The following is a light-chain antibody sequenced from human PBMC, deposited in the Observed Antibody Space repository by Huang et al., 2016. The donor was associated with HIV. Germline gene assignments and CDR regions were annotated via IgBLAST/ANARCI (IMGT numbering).Light chain of an antibody. CDR1: HSVTNF. Sequence: EVVLTQSPATLSLSPGERATLSCRASHSVTNFLAWYQQKPGQPPRLLIYDASTRATGIPPRFSGSGSGTDFTLTISSLEPEDFAVYYCQQRNDWPPYTFGQGTRLEIK. CDR3: QQRNDWPPYT. V-gene: IGKV3-11*01. J-gene: IGKJ2*01. CDR2: DAS.